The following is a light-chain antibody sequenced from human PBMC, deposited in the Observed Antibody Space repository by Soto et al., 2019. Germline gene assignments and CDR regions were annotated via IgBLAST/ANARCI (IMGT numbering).Light chain of an antibody. CDR3: QQYKNWPL. V-gene: IGKV3-15*01. CDR1: QSVNSN. CDR2: GTS. J-gene: IGKJ5*01. Sequence: EIVMTQSPATLSLSPGERATLSFRASQSVNSNLAWYQQKAGQAPRLLIFGTSTRATGFPARFSGSGSGTDFTLTISSLQFEDFAVYYCQQYKNWPLFGQGTRLEIK.